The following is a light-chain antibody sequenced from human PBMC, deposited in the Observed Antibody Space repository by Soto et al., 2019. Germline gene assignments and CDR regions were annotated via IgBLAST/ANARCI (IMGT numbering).Light chain of an antibody. CDR3: QQYDSLPYT. CDR2: DTS. CDR1: QDISNY. J-gene: IGKJ2*01. V-gene: IGKV1-33*01. Sequence: DIQMTQSPSSLSASVGGRVTITCQASQDISNYLNWYQQKPGKAPKLLIYDTSNLETGVPSTFSGSGSGRDFTLTSTSLQPEDVATYYCQQYDSLPYTFGQGTKLEIK.